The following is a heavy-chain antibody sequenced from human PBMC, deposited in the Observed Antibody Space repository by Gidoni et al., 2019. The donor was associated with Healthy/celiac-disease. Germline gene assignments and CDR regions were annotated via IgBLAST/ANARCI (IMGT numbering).Heavy chain of an antibody. CDR3: ARDFAPYYYDSSGYYFDAFDI. J-gene: IGHJ3*02. Sequence: EVQLVESGGGLVKPGGSLRLSCAASGFTFSSYSMNWVRQAPGKGLEWVSSISSSSYRYYADSVKGRFTISRDNAKNSLYLQMNSLRAEDTAVYYCARDFAPYYYDSSGYYFDAFDIWGQGTMVTVSS. CDR1: GFTFSSYS. D-gene: IGHD3-22*01. CDR2: ISSSSYR. V-gene: IGHV3-21*01.